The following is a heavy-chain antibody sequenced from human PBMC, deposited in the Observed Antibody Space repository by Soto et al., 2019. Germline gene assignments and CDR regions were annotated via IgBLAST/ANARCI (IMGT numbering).Heavy chain of an antibody. CDR1: ACSISSRNYY. CDR2: IYYSGRT. Sequence: QLQLQESGPGLVKPSETLSLTCTVSACSISSRNYYWGWIRQPPGKGLEWIGSIYYSGRTSYNPPPKSRVTTSVDPSKNQCAMQLSTVTAADTAVYDCARLLRFLEWLPRAERSYYMDVWGKGTTVTVSS. J-gene: IGHJ6*03. V-gene: IGHV4-39*01. D-gene: IGHD3-3*01. CDR3: ARLLRFLEWLPRAERSYYMDV.